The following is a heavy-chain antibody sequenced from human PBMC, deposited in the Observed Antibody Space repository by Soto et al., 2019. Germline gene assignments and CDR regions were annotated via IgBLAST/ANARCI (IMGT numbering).Heavy chain of an antibody. CDR3: VKDCFDYGGNSDGHY. Sequence: GESLKISCSASGFTFSSYAMHWVRQAPGKGLEYVSAISSNGGSTYYADSVKGRFTISRDNSKNTLYLQMSSLRAEDTAVYYCVKDCFDYGGNSDGHYWGQGTLVTVSS. D-gene: IGHD4-17*01. CDR2: ISSNGGST. J-gene: IGHJ4*02. CDR1: GFTFSSYA. V-gene: IGHV3-64D*06.